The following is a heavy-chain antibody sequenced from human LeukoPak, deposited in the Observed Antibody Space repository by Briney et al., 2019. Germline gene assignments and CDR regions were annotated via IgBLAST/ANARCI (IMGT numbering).Heavy chain of an antibody. J-gene: IGHJ4*02. D-gene: IGHD1-14*01. CDR1: GGSISSYY. Sequence: SETLSLTCTVSGGSISSYYWSWIRQPPGKGLEWIGYIYYSGSTNYNPSLKSRVTISVDTSKNQFSLKLSSVTAADTAVYYCARLSITISGFDYWGQGTLVTLSS. V-gene: IGHV4-59*01. CDR2: IYYSGST. CDR3: ARLSITISGFDY.